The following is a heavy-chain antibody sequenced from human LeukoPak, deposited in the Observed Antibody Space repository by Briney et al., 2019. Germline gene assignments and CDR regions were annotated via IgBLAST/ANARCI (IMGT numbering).Heavy chain of an antibody. V-gene: IGHV1-46*01. D-gene: IGHD3-10*01. CDR2: INPSGGST. Sequence: ASVKVSRKASGYTFTSYYMHWVRQAPGQGLEWMGIINPSGGSTSYAQKFQGRVTMTRDTSTSTVYMELSSLRSEDTAVYYCARGQYYYGSGSIVHYYYYMDVWGKGTTVTISS. J-gene: IGHJ6*03. CDR3: ARGQYYYGSGSIVHYYYYMDV. CDR1: GYTFTSYY.